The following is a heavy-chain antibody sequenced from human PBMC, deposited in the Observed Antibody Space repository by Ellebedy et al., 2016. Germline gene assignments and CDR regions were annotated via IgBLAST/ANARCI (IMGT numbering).Heavy chain of an antibody. CDR1: GGSISSYY. Sequence: GSLRLSXTVSGGSISSYYWSWIRQPPGKGLEWIGYIYYSGSTNYNPSLKSRVTISVDTSKNQFSLKLSSVTAADTAVYYCARYSGSYSSDYWGQGTLVTVSS. CDR3: ARYSGSYSSDY. J-gene: IGHJ4*02. CDR2: IYYSGST. V-gene: IGHV4-59*01. D-gene: IGHD1-26*01.